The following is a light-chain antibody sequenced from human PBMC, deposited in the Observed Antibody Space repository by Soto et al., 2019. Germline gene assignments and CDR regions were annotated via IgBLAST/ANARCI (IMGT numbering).Light chain of an antibody. CDR1: QDISNK. J-gene: IGKJ5*01. CDR2: GAS. CDR3: QQYNRWFSIT. Sequence: TQSPAALSVSPGERVTLSCRASQDISNKLAWYQQKPGQAPRLLIYGASLRATGIPGRFTGSGSGTEFALTISSLQSEDLATYYCQQYNRWFSITFGHGTRLEMK. V-gene: IGKV3-15*01.